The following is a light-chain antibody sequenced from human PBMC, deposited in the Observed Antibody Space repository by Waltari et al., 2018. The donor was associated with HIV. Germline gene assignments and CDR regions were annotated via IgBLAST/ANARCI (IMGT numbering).Light chain of an antibody. J-gene: IGLJ2*01. V-gene: IGLV2-14*01. Sequence: HSALTQPASVSGSPGPSITISCPATSSDVGGYNSVSWYQQHPGKAPNLMIYEVSTRPSVVSNRFSGSKSGNTASLTISGLQAEDEADYYCSSYTSSSVVFGGGTKLTVL. CDR1: SSDVGGYNS. CDR3: SSYTSSSVV. CDR2: EVS.